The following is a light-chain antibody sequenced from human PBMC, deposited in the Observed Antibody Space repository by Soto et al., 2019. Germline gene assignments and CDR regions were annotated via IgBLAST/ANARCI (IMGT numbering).Light chain of an antibody. CDR2: DVG. CDR3: RSYTSSSTLSYV. CDR1: SSDVGGYNY. Sequence: QSALTQPASVSGSPGQSITISCTGTSSDVGGYNYVSWYQQHPGKAPKLMIYDVGNRPSGVSNRFSGSKSGNTASLTISGLQAEDEADYYCRSYTSSSTLSYVFGTGTKVTVL. J-gene: IGLJ1*01. V-gene: IGLV2-14*01.